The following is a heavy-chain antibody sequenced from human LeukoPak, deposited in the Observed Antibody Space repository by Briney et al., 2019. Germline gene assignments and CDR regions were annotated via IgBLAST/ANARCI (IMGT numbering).Heavy chain of an antibody. CDR2: IYHSGST. J-gene: IGHJ4*02. CDR3: ARSNWNYASYY. D-gene: IGHD1-7*01. V-gene: IGHV4-38-2*02. CDR1: GYSISSGYY. Sequence: SETLSLTCTVSGYSISSGYYWGWIRQPPGKGLEWIASIYHSGSTYYNPSLKSRVTISLDTSKNQFSLNLSSVTGADTAVYYCARSNWNYASYYWGQGTLVIVSS.